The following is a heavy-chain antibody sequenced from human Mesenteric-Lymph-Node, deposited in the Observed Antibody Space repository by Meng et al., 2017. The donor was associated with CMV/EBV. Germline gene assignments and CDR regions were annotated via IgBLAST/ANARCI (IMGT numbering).Heavy chain of an antibody. CDR3: TSSFDY. CDR2: IYSGGSST. Sequence: GSLRLSCAASGFPFSSYAMRWVRQAPGKGLEWVSVIYSGGSSTYYADSVKGRFTISRDNSKNTLYLQMNSLRAEDTAVYYCTSSFDYWGQGTLVTVSS. V-gene: IGHV3-23*03. J-gene: IGHJ4*02. CDR1: GFPFSSYA.